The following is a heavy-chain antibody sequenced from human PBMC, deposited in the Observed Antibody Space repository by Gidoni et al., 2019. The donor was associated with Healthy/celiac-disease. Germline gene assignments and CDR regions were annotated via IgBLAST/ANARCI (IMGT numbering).Heavy chain of an antibody. Sequence: QVQLVESGGGVVQPGRSLRLSCAASGFTFSSYGMHWVRQAPGKGLEWVAVIWYDGSNKYYADSVKGRFTISRDNSKNTLYLQMNSLRAEDTAVYYCAREGYYYDSSGYYLTWGQGTLVTVSS. V-gene: IGHV3-33*01. CDR3: AREGYYYDSSGYYLT. CDR2: IWYDGSNK. CDR1: GFTFSSYG. J-gene: IGHJ5*02. D-gene: IGHD3-22*01.